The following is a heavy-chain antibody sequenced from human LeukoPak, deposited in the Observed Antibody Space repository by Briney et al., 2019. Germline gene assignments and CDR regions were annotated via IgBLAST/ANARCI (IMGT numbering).Heavy chain of an antibody. V-gene: IGHV3-74*01. J-gene: IGHJ3*02. CDR1: DFTFSCYW. Sequence: GGPLRLSCAASDFTFSCYWMHWVRQVPGKGLVWVSRINSDGSSTSYADSVKGRFTISRDNSKNTLYIQMNSLRAEDTAMYYCARDYDILTSGAFDIWGQGTMVTVSS. CDR3: ARDYDILTSGAFDI. D-gene: IGHD3-9*01. CDR2: INSDGSST.